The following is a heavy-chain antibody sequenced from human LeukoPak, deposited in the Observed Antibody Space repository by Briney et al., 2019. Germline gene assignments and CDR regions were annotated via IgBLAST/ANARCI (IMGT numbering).Heavy chain of an antibody. CDR1: GGSFSGYY. D-gene: IGHD3-22*01. Sequence: PSETLSLTCAVYGGSFSGYYWSWIRQPPGKGLEWIGEINHSGSTNYNPSLKSRVTISVDTSKNQFSLKLSSVTAADTAVYYCARDDSSGYYLFDYWGQGTLVTVSS. V-gene: IGHV4-34*01. J-gene: IGHJ4*02. CDR2: INHSGST. CDR3: ARDDSSGYYLFDY.